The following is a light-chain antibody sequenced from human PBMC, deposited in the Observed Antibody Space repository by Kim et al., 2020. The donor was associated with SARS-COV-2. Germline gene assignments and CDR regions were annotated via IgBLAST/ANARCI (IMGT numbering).Light chain of an antibody. Sequence: EIVLTQSPGTLSLSPRERATLSCRASQSVSSSYLAWYQQKPGQAPRLLIHGASSRATGIPDRFSGSGSGTDFTLTISRLEPEDFAVYYCQQYGSSFPVTFGQGTRLEIK. CDR1: QSVSSSY. CDR3: QQYGSSFPVT. J-gene: IGKJ5*01. CDR2: GAS. V-gene: IGKV3-20*01.